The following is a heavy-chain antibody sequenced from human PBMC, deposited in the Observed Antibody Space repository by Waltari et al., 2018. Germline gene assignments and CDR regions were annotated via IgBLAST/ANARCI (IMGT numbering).Heavy chain of an antibody. V-gene: IGHV3-53*04. CDR3: AREWGTTAGYFDL. D-gene: IGHD1-7*01. J-gene: IGHJ2*01. CDR2: IYSGGST. Sequence: EVQLVESGGGLVQPGGSLRLCCAASGFPVSSTYMIWVRQAPGKGLEWVSVIYSGGSTYYADSVKGRFTISRHNSKNTLYLQMNSLRAEDTAVYYCAREWGTTAGYFDLWGRGTLVTVSS. CDR1: GFPVSSTY.